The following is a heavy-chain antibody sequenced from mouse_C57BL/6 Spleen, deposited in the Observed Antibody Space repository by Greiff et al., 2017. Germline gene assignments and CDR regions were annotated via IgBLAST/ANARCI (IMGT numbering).Heavy chain of an antibody. CDR2: ISSGGSYT. J-gene: IGHJ4*01. D-gene: IGHD1-1*01. CDR3: ASYYGSSHAMDY. CDR1: GFTFSSYG. V-gene: IGHV5-6*01. Sequence: EVKLMESGGDLVKPGGSLKLSCAASGFTFSSYGMSWVRQTPDNRLEWVATISSGGSYTYYPDSVKGRFTISRDNAKNTLYLQMSSLKSEDTAMYYCASYYGSSHAMDYWGQGTSVTVSS.